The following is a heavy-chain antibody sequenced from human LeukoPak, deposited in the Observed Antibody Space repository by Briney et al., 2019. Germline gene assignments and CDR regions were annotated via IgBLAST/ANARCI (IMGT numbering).Heavy chain of an antibody. Sequence: SETLSLTCAVYGGSFSGYYWNWIRQPPGKGLEWIGEINNSGSTNYNPSLKSRVTISGDTSKNQFSLKLSSVTAADTAVYYCARELSITIFGVVSHFDYWGQGTLVTVSS. J-gene: IGHJ4*02. CDR2: INNSGST. V-gene: IGHV4-34*01. CDR1: GGSFSGYY. CDR3: ARELSITIFGVVSHFDY. D-gene: IGHD3-3*01.